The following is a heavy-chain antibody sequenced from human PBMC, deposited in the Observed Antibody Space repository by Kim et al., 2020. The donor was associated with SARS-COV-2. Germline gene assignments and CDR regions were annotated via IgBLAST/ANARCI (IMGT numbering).Heavy chain of an antibody. CDR1: GGSISSSSYY. CDR2: IYYSGST. V-gene: IGHV4-39*01. D-gene: IGHD3-10*01. CDR3: ARSPRRDYGSGSYSYFDY. J-gene: IGHJ4*02. Sequence: SETLSLTCTVSGGSISSSSYYWGWIRQPPGKGLEWIGSIYYSGSTYYNPSLKSRVTISVDTSKNQFSLKLSSVTAADTAVYYCARSPRRDYGSGSYSYFDYWGQGTLVTVSS.